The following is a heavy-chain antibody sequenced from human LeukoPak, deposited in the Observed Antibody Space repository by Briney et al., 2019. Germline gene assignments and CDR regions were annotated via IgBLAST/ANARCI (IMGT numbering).Heavy chain of an antibody. J-gene: IGHJ4*02. CDR2: IYTSGST. CDR1: GGSISSGSYY. V-gene: IGHV4-61*02. CDR3: ARDWGGSPFDY. Sequence: SETLSLTCTVSGGSISSGSYYWSWIRQPAGKGLEWIGRIYTSGSTNYNPSLKSRVTISVDTSKNQFSLKLSSVTAADTAVYYCARDWGGSPFDYWGQGTLATVSS. D-gene: IGHD2-21*01.